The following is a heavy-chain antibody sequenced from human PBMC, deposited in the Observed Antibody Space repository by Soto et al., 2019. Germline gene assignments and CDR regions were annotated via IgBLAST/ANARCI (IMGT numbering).Heavy chain of an antibody. CDR1: GFTFNSYA. V-gene: IGHV3-23*01. CDR3: ASDRFRGTYYLRGVTYFFEE. J-gene: IGHJ4*02. Sequence: GGSLRLSCAASGFTFNSYAMNWVRQIPGEGLEWVSAVSRSGDNTYYAESVRGRFTISRDNAKNSLYLQMNSLRAEDTAVYYCASDRFRGTYYLRGVTYFFEEWGQGAPVTVSS. CDR2: VSRSGDNT. D-gene: IGHD1-26*01.